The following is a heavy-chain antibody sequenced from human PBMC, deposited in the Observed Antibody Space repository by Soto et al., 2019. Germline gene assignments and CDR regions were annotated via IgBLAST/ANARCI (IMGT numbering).Heavy chain of an antibody. V-gene: IGHV4-61*03. Sequence: QVQLQESGPGLVRPSETLSLTCTVAGDSVSSGSHHWNWIRQAPGKGLEWIGSIYFTGRTNHNPSLKSRVTMSVDTSKNHLSLHLTSVTAADTAVYYCARDLVAIGGRVYAFDLWGQGTMVTVSS. J-gene: IGHJ3*01. CDR3: ARDLVAIGGRVYAFDL. D-gene: IGHD2-21*01. CDR2: IYFTGRT. CDR1: GDSVSSGSHH.